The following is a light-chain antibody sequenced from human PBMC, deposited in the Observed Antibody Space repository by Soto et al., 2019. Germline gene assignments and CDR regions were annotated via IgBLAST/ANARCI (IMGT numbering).Light chain of an antibody. CDR3: AAWDDSLSGVV. CDR2: RNN. Sequence: QPVLTQPPSASGTPGQRVTISCSGSSSNIGSNYVYWYQQLPGTAPKLLIYRNNQRPSGVPDRFSGSMSGTSASLAISGLRSEDEADYYCAAWDDSLSGVVFGGGTKRTVL. J-gene: IGLJ2*01. V-gene: IGLV1-47*01. CDR1: SSNIGSNY.